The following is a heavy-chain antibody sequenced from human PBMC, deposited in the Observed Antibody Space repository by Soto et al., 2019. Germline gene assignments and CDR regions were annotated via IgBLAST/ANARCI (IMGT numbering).Heavy chain of an antibody. CDR1: GYSFTTYW. V-gene: IGHV5-10-1*01. Sequence: ESLNISCKGSGYSFTTYWINLVRQMPGKGLEWVGRIDPNDSYTSYSPSFQGHVTISADKSIKTAYLQWSSLKASDTAMYYCARHDVFVPAAYMDFWGQGTTVTVSS. CDR2: IDPNDSYT. D-gene: IGHD2-2*01. CDR3: ARHDVFVPAAYMDF. J-gene: IGHJ6*02.